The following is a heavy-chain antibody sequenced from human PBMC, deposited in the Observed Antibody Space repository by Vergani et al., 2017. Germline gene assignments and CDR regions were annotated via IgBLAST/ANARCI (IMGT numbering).Heavy chain of an antibody. CDR1: GGSISSSSYY. V-gene: IGHV4-39*07. D-gene: IGHD6-19*01. CDR2: VYYSGST. Sequence: QVQLQQWGAGLVKPSETLSLTCTVSGGSISSSSYYWGWIRQPPGKGLEWIGSVYYSGSTYYNPSLKSRVTISVDTSKNQFSLKLSSVTAADTAVYYCARRPWPNLQWLVLYYFDYWGQGTLVTVSS. J-gene: IGHJ4*02. CDR3: ARRPWPNLQWLVLYYFDY.